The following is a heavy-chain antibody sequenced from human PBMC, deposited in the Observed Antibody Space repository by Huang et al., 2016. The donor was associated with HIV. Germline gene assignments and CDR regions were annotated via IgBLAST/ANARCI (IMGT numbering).Heavy chain of an antibody. CDR2: VNDSGAT. CDR3: ARQWTILEWLLGLDV. Sequence: QMQLQQRGAGLLKPSETLSLTCGVSGGSFTGNYLTWIRQAPGKGREWIGEVNDSGATNYHPSLNGRVTISLDKSNRELSLNLRSVTAADTAVYYCARQWTILEWLLGLDVWGQGTTVIVSS. V-gene: IGHV4-34*02. D-gene: IGHD3-3*01. J-gene: IGHJ6*02. CDR1: GGSFTGNY.